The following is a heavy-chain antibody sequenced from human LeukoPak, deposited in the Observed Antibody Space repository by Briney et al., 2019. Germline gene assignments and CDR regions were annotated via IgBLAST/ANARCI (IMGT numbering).Heavy chain of an antibody. J-gene: IGHJ4*02. Sequence: SETLSLTCTVSGDSIDSYYWSWIQQPPGKGLEWIGYIYYRGTTSYNLFLKSRVTISVDTSKNQFSLKLNSVTAADTAVYYCARLPRYGGYDHFDYWGQGILVIVSS. D-gene: IGHD5-12*01. CDR3: ARLPRYGGYDHFDY. CDR1: GDSIDSYY. CDR2: IYYRGTT. V-gene: IGHV4-59*12.